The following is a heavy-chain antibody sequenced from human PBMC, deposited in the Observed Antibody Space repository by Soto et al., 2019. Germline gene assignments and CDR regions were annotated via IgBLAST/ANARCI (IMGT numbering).Heavy chain of an antibody. D-gene: IGHD3-9*01. CDR1: GGSISNNDCY. CDR3: ARGSPWVLRYFDRTTPLNWFDP. V-gene: IGHV4-30-4*02. Sequence: SETLSLTCTVSGGSISNNDCYWSWIRQPPGKGLEWIGYIYYRGSTYYNPSLKSRVTISVDTSKNQFSLKLSSVTAADTAVYYCARGSPWVLRYFDRTTPLNWFDPWGQGTLVTVSS. J-gene: IGHJ5*02. CDR2: IYYRGST.